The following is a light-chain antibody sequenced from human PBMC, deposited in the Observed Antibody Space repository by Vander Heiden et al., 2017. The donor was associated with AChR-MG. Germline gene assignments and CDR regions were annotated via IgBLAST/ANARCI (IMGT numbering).Light chain of an antibody. CDR2: GAS. V-gene: IGKV3-15*01. CDR3: QQYNNWPLT. Sequence: EIVMTQSPATLSLSPGERATLSCRASQSVSSNLAWFQQQPGQAPRLLLYGASTRVTAIPARFSGSGSATEFTLTISSLQSEDFAVYYCQQYNNWPLTFGGGTKVEIK. CDR1: QSVSSN. J-gene: IGKJ4*01.